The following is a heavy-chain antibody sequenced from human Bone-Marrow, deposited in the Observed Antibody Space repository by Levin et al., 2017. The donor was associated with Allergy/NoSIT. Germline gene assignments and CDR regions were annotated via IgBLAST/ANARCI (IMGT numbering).Heavy chain of an antibody. CDR2: AYYRSKWYH. Sequence: SQTPSLTCAIFGDTVSSNSAAWNWIRLSPSRGLEWLGRAYYRSKWYHDYEVSVEGRLTISTDTSKNQFSLHLKSVTHDDTAVYFCARDRVTIAATGFDYWGQGTPVTVSS. D-gene: IGHD2-15*01. J-gene: IGHJ4*02. CDR1: GDTVSSNSAA. V-gene: IGHV6-1*01. CDR3: ARDRVTIAATGFDY.